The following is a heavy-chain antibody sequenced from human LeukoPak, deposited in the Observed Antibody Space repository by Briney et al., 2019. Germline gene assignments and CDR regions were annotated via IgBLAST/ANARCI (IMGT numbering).Heavy chain of an antibody. Sequence: PGGSLRLSCAASGFTFSSYGMHWVRQAPGKGLEWVAAIWSDGSNTYYADSVKGRFTISRDNSKNTLYLQMNSLRAEDTAVYFRARDVCSSTSCSFGYWGQGTLVTVSS. CDR1: GFTFSSYG. D-gene: IGHD2-2*01. J-gene: IGHJ4*02. V-gene: IGHV3-33*01. CDR2: IWSDGSNT. CDR3: ARDVCSSTSCSFGY.